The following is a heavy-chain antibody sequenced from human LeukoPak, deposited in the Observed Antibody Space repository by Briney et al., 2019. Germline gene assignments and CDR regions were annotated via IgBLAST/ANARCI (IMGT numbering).Heavy chain of an antibody. CDR1: GFSLSSHS. CDR3: ARVSQVDDYYDSNVPHGFDM. J-gene: IGHJ3*02. Sequence: GGSLRLSCEASGFSLSSHSMNWVRQTPGKGLEWVSSISSGSTYINYADSVRGRFTISRDNAKNSVYLQLNSLRVEDTAVYYCARVSQVDDYYDSNVPHGFDMWGHGPMVTVSS. V-gene: IGHV3-21*01. CDR2: ISSGSTYI. D-gene: IGHD3-22*01.